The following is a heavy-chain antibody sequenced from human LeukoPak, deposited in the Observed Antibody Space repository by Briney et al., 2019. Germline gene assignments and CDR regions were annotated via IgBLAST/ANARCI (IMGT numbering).Heavy chain of an antibody. CDR3: ARDVSSQGFDP. CDR1: GGSISSHY. V-gene: IGHV4-59*11. J-gene: IGHJ5*02. CDR2: IYYSGST. Sequence: SETLSLTCTVSGGSISSHYWSWIRQPPGKGLERIGYIYYSGSTNYNPSLKSRVTISVDTSKNQFSLKLSSVTAADTAAYYCARDVSSQGFDPWGQGTLVTVSS.